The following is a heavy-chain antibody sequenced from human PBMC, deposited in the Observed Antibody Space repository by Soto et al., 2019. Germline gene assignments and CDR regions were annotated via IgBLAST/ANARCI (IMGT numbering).Heavy chain of an antibody. CDR2: ISYDGSNK. Sequence: QVQLVESGGGVVQPGRSLRLSCAASGFTFSSYAMHWVRQAPGRGLEWVAVISYDGSNKYYADSVKGRFTISRDNSKNTLYLQMNSLRAEDTAVYYCARDLNDYGAYLHYYYYYGMDVWGQGTTVTVSS. D-gene: IGHD4-17*01. V-gene: IGHV3-30-3*01. J-gene: IGHJ6*02. CDR3: ARDLNDYGAYLHYYYYYGMDV. CDR1: GFTFSSYA.